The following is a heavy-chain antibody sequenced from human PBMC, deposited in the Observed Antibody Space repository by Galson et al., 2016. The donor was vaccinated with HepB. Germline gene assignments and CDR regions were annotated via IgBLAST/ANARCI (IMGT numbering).Heavy chain of an antibody. CDR3: AKDLLTGVNNYYGMDV. D-gene: IGHD3-9*01. Sequence: SLRLSCAASGFTFSSYGMHWVRQAPGKGLEWVAVISYDVSNKKYADSVKGRFTVARDNSKNTLFLEMHSLRAEDTAVYYCAKDLLTGVNNYYGMDVWGQGTTVTVSS. J-gene: IGHJ6*02. CDR2: ISYDVSNK. V-gene: IGHV3-30*18. CDR1: GFTFSSYG.